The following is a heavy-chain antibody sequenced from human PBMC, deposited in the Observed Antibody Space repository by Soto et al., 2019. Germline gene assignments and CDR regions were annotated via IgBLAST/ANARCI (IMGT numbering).Heavy chain of an antibody. D-gene: IGHD2-15*01. CDR1: GYIFTGSY. Sequence: QVHLVQSGAEVKSPGASMKVSCEASGYIFTGSYMHWVRQTPGQGLEWMGWINPNDGFAKYAQKFQGRVTMTSDTSISTAYMELSSLTSDDAAVYYCVRGNAVVVAAATPAVNVVDSWGHGALLPVSS. CDR3: VRGNAVVVAAATPAVNVVDS. J-gene: IGHJ5*01. V-gene: IGHV1-2*02. CDR2: INPNDGFA.